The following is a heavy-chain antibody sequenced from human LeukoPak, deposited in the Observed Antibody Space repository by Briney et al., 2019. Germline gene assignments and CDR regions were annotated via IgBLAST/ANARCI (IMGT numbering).Heavy chain of an antibody. D-gene: IGHD3-3*01. V-gene: IGHV3-74*01. J-gene: IGHJ4*02. Sequence: PGGSLRLSCAASGFTFSSYWMHWVRQAPGKGLVWVSRINSDGSSTSYADSVKGRFTISRDNAKNTLCLQMNSLRAEDTAVYYCARPYDFWTGLLDYWGQGTLVTVSS. CDR1: GFTFSSYW. CDR2: INSDGSST. CDR3: ARPYDFWTGLLDY.